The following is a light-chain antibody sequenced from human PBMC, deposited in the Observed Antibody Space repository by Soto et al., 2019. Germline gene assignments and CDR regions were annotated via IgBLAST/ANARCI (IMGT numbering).Light chain of an antibody. CDR2: EVS. CDR3: SSYTSSSTPYV. J-gene: IGLJ1*01. V-gene: IGLV2-14*01. CDR1: SSDVGGYNY. Sequence: QSALTQPASVSGSPGQSITISCTGTSSDVGGYNYVSWFQQHPVKAPKLMIYEVSNRPSGVSNRFSGSKSGMTSSLTISGLQAEDEADYFFSSYTSSSTPYVFGTGTKLTVL.